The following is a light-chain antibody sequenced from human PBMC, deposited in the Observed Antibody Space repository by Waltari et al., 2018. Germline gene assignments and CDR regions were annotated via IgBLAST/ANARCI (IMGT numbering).Light chain of an antibody. CDR1: SLRTYY. V-gene: IGLV3-19*01. CDR3: NSRDSNGNPFV. J-gene: IGLJ1*01. Sequence: SSELTQDPAVSVALGPTVRITCQGASLRTYYANWYHQKPGQAPLRVMYGKNNRPSGIPDRFSGSYAGDTASLTITGAQAEDEADYYCNSRDSNGNPFVFGPGTKVTVL. CDR2: GKN.